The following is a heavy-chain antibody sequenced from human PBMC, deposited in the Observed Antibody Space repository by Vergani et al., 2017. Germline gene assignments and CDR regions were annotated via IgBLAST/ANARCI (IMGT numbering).Heavy chain of an antibody. J-gene: IGHJ6*03. D-gene: IGHD3-22*01. CDR2: ISYDGSNK. V-gene: IGHV3-30*18. CDR3: AKISDSSGYSYYYYYMDV. CDR1: GFTFSSYG. Sequence: QVQLVESGGGVVQPGRSLRLSCAASGFTFSSYGMHWVRQAPGKGLEWVAVISYDGSNKYYADSVKGRFTISRDNSKNTLYLQMNSLRAEDTAVYYCAKISDSSGYSYYYYYMDVWGKGTTVTVSS.